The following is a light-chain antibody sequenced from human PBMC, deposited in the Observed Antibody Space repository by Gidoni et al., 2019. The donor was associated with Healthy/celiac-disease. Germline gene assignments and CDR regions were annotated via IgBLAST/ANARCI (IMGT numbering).Light chain of an antibody. CDR1: HTVNTY. V-gene: IGKV3-11*01. J-gene: IGKJ2*01. CDR3: QQRSNWPYT. Sequence: EVALTPSPDTLSLSTGESVTLSCRASHTVNTYLAWYQQQPVQAPRLLIYDESNRATGIPARFSGSGSGTDFTITISSREPEDFALYYCQQRSNWPYTFGQGSRVAIK. CDR2: DES.